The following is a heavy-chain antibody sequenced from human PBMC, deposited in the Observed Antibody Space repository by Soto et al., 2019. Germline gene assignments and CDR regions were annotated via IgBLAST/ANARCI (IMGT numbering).Heavy chain of an antibody. CDR1: GFTFISYE. D-gene: IGHD6-19*01. CDR2: ISSSGSTI. CDR3: ASARIAVAGDAFDI. V-gene: IGHV3-48*03. Sequence: GSLRLSCAASGFTFISYEMNWVSPAPGKGLEWVSYISSSGSTIYYADSVKGRFTISRDNAKNSLYLQMNSLRVEDTAVSYCASARIAVAGDAFDIWGQGTMVTVS. J-gene: IGHJ3*02.